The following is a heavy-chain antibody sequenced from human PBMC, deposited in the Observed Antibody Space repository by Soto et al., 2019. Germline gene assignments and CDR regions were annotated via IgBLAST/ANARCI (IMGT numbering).Heavy chain of an antibody. CDR3: ARGLTRFLEWPMSWTMDWFDP. J-gene: IGHJ5*02. D-gene: IGHD3-3*01. CDR2: MNPNSGNT. CDR1: GYTFTSYD. V-gene: IGHV1-8*01. Sequence: ASVKVSCKASGYTFTSYDINWVRQATGQGLEWMGWMNPNSGNTGYAQKFQGRVTLTRNTSISTAYMELSSLRSEDTAVYYCARGLTRFLEWPMSWTMDWFDPWGQGTLVTVSS.